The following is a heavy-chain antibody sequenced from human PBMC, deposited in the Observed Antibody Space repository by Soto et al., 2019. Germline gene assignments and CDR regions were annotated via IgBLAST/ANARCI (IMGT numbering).Heavy chain of an antibody. CDR2: ISGGGGTT. D-gene: IGHD6-19*01. Sequence: PGGSLRLSCAASGLTFRSYAMTWVRQAPGKGLEWVSVISGGGGTTSYADSVKGRFTISRDNSKNTLYLQMNSLRAEDTAVYYCAKAPYTSGWSEFDYWGQGTLVTVSS. J-gene: IGHJ4*02. V-gene: IGHV3-23*01. CDR3: AKAPYTSGWSEFDY. CDR1: GLTFRSYA.